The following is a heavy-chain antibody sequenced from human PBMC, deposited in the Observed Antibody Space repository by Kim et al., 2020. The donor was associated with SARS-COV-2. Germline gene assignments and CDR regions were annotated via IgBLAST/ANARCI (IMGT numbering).Heavy chain of an antibody. CDR3: AKADYYDSSGYYQFDY. Sequence: GGSLRLSCAASGFTFGDYAMHWVRQAPGKGLEWVSGISWNSGSIGYADSVKGRFTISRDNAKNSLYLQMNSLRAEDTALYYCAKADYYDSSGYYQFDYWGQGTLVTVSS. CDR1: GFTFGDYA. CDR2: ISWNSGSI. J-gene: IGHJ4*02. D-gene: IGHD3-22*01. V-gene: IGHV3-9*01.